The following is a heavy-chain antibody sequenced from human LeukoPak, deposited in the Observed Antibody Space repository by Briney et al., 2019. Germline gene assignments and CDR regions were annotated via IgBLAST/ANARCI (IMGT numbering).Heavy chain of an antibody. D-gene: IGHD3-3*01. CDR3: AREVLSRFWSGYSPLYYFDY. J-gene: IGHJ4*02. V-gene: IGHV1-69*13. Sequence: SVKVSCKASGGTFSSYAISWVRQAPGQGLEWMGGIIPIFGTANYAQKFQGRVTITADESTSTAYMELSGLRSEDTAVYYCAREVLSRFWSGYSPLYYFDYWGQGTLVTVSS. CDR2: IIPIFGTA. CDR1: GGTFSSYA.